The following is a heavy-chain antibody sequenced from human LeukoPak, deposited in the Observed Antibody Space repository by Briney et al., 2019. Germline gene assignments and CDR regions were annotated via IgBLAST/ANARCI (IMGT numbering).Heavy chain of an antibody. CDR2: INPNSGGT. CDR1: GYTFTGPY. D-gene: IGHD2-8*01. Sequence: GASLKVSCKASGYTFTGPYIHWMRQAPGQGLEWGARINPNSGGTKYAQKFQGRVTVTRDTSTSTAYMELSGLRADDTATYYCARVEYCTKGVCINFDLWGQGTLVAVSS. CDR3: ARVEYCTKGVCINFDL. J-gene: IGHJ4*02. V-gene: IGHV1-2*06.